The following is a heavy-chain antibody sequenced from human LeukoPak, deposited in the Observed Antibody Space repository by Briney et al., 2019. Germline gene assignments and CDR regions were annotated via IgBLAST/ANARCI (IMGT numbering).Heavy chain of an antibody. CDR2: ISYDGSNK. D-gene: IGHD5-24*01. CDR1: GFTFSSYG. J-gene: IGHJ4*02. Sequence: GGSLRLSCAASGFTFSSYGMPWVRQAPGKGLEWVAVISYDGSNKYYADSVKGRFTISRDNSKNTLYLQMNSLRAEDTAVYYCAKDQALDGYNYKYYFDYWGQGTLVTVSS. CDR3: AKDQALDGYNYKYYFDY. V-gene: IGHV3-30*18.